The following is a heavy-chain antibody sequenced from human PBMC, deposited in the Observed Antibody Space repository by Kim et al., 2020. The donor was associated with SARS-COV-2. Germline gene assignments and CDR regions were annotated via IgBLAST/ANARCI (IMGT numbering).Heavy chain of an antibody. CDR3: TKGSYYYGSGSYPLDAFDI. D-gene: IGHD3-10*01. V-gene: IGHV3-30*02. J-gene: IGHJ3*02. Sequence: GRFTISRDNSKNTLYLQMNSLRAEDTAVYYCTKGSYYYGSGSYPLDAFDIWGQGTMVTVSS.